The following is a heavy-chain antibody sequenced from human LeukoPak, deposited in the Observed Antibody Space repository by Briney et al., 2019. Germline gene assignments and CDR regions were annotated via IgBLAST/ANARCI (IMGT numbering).Heavy chain of an antibody. CDR2: IYHSGST. CDR1: GGSISSGGYS. D-gene: IGHD6-13*01. Sequence: SETLSLTCAVSGGSISSGGYSWSWIRQPPGKGLEWIGYIYHSGSTYYNPSLKSRVTISVDRSKSQFSLKLSSVTAADTAVYYCARGKQQLAGPYGMDVWGQGTTVTVSS. J-gene: IGHJ6*02. V-gene: IGHV4-30-2*01. CDR3: ARGKQQLAGPYGMDV.